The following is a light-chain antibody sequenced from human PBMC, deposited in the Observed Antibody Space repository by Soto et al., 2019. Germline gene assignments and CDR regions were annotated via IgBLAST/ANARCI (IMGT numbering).Light chain of an antibody. J-gene: IGKJ1*01. V-gene: IGKV1-39*01. Sequence: DIQMTQSPSSLSASVGDRVTITCRASQSISTYLNWYQQKPGKAPKLLIYAASSLQSGVSLRFSGSGSGTDFTLTISSLQPEDFATYYCQQSYSTPQTFGQGTKVDIK. CDR3: QQSYSTPQT. CDR2: AAS. CDR1: QSISTY.